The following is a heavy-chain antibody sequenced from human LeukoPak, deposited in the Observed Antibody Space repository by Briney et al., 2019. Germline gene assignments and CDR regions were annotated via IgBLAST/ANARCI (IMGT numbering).Heavy chain of an antibody. J-gene: IGHJ5*02. CDR1: GYSFTSYW. V-gene: IGHV5-51*01. D-gene: IGHD3-22*01. CDR3: ARLKNYYDSRANPLDP. Sequence: GESLKISCKGSGYSFTSYWIGWVCQMPGEGLEWMGIIYPGDSDTRYSPSFQGQVTISADKSISTAYLQWSSLKASDTAMYYCARLKNYYDSRANPLDPWGQGTLVTVSS. CDR2: IYPGDSDT.